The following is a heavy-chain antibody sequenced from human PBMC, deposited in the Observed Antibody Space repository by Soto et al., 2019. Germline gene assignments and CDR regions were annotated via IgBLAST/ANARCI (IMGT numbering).Heavy chain of an antibody. CDR3: VRDHHDFSSDYHYYHMDV. D-gene: IGHD3-3*01. CDR1: GYTLSNYG. Sequence: QAQLVQSGAEMKKPGASVKVSCKASGYTLSNYGIIWVRQAPGQGLEWMGWSSTYNGNTKYAKKFQGRVPMTTDTSTSTAYMELRSLRSDDTAVYYCVRDHHDFSSDYHYYHMDVWGKGTTVTVSS. CDR2: SSTYNGNT. J-gene: IGHJ6*03. V-gene: IGHV1-18*01.